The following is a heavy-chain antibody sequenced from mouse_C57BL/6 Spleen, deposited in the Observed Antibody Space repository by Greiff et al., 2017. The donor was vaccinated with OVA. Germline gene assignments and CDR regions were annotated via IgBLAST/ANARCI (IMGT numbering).Heavy chain of an antibody. V-gene: IGHV1-72*01. Sequence: QVQLQQSGAELVKPGASVQLSCKASGYTFTGYWMHWVKQRPGRGLEWIGRIDPNSGGTKYNEKFKSKATLTVDKPSSTAYMQLSSLTSEDSAVYYCAKGDSNFLYYFDYWGQGTTLTVSS. J-gene: IGHJ2*01. CDR3: AKGDSNFLYYFDY. CDR2: IDPNSGGT. CDR1: GYTFTGYW. D-gene: IGHD2-5*01.